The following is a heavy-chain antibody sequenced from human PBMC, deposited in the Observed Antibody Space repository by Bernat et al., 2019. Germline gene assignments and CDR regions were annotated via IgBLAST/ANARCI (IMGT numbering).Heavy chain of an antibody. D-gene: IGHD3-10*01. V-gene: IGHV3-23*04. CDR3: AKDRSRVRSIFDY. J-gene: IGHJ4*02. Sequence: VQLVESGGGVVQPGRSLRLSCAASGFTFSSYGMHWVRQAPGKGLEWVSAISGSGGSTYYADSVKGRFTISRDNSKNTLYLQMNSLRAEDTAVYYCAKDRSRVRSIFDYWGQGTLVTVSS. CDR2: ISGSGGST. CDR1: GFTFSSYG.